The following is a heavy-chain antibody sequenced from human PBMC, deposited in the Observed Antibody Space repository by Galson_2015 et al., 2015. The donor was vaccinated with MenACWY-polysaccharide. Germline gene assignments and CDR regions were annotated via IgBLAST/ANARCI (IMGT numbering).Heavy chain of an antibody. D-gene: IGHD2-2*01. CDR3: VRVPTYQQTEGNWFVP. V-gene: IGHV1-8*01. Sequence: SVKVSCKASGYTFSSYDINWVRQATGQRLEWMGWMNPNSGNTGYAQKFQGRVTMTRNTSISTAYMELHRLRSDDTAVYYCVRVPTYQQTEGNWFVPWGQGTPVTVSS. J-gene: IGHJ5*02. CDR2: MNPNSGNT. CDR1: GYTFSSYD.